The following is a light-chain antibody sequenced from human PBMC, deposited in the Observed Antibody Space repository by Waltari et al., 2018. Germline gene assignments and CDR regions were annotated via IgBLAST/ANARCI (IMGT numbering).Light chain of an antibody. J-gene: IGKJ4*01. CDR1: QALGVH. V-gene: IGKV1-16*02. CDR3: REYFNFPRT. Sequence: IHVTQSPSSVSASVGDRVTITCRASQALGVHLAWCQQKPWTAPKSLIYDASKLQSGVPSKCAGSGSGTDLTLTITNRRQEDVPTYYCREYFNFPRTIDGWSKVGIK. CDR2: DAS.